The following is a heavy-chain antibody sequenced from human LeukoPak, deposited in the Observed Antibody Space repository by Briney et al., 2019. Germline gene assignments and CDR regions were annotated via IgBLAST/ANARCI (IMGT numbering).Heavy chain of an antibody. Sequence: PGGSLRLSCAASGFPFSDYGVHWVRQAPGKGLEWVSYISSSGSTIYYADSVKGRFTISRDNAKNSLYLQMNSLRAEDTAVYYCAELGITMIGGVWGKGTTVTISS. CDR1: GFPFSDYG. V-gene: IGHV3-48*04. CDR3: AELGITMIGGV. CDR2: ISSSGSTI. J-gene: IGHJ6*04. D-gene: IGHD3-10*02.